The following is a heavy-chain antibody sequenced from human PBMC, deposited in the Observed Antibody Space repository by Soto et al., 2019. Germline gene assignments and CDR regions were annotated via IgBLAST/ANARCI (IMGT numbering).Heavy chain of an antibody. CDR1: GYTFTSYG. Sequence: GASVKVSCKASGYTFTSYGISWVRQAPGQGLEWMGWISAYNGNTNYAQKLQGRVTMTTDTSTSTAYMELRSLRSDDTAVYYCARDGTKYCISTSCGWFDPWGQGTLVSVSS. V-gene: IGHV1-18*01. CDR3: ARDGTKYCISTSCGWFDP. J-gene: IGHJ5*02. D-gene: IGHD2-2*01. CDR2: ISAYNGNT.